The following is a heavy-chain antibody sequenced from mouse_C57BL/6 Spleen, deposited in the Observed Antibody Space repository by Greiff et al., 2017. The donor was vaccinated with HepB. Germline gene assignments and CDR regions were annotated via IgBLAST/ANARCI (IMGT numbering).Heavy chain of an antibody. J-gene: IGHJ4*01. Sequence: DVKLVESGGGLVKPGGSLKLSCAASGFTFSDYGMHWVRQAPEKGLEWVAYISSGSSTIYYADTVKGRFTISRDNAKNTLFLQMTSLRSEDTAMYYCARDDYDVRYAMDYWGQGTSVTVSS. CDR3: ARDDYDVRYAMDY. D-gene: IGHD2-4*01. CDR2: ISSGSSTI. CDR1: GFTFSDYG. V-gene: IGHV5-17*01.